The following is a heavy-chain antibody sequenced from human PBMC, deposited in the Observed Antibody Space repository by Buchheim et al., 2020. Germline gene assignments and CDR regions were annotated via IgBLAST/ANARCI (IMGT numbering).Heavy chain of an antibody. V-gene: IGHV3-66*01. D-gene: IGHD3-3*01. CDR3: ASRNYDFWTYYYYGMDV. CDR2: IYSGGST. Sequence: EVQLVESGGGLVQPGGSLRLSCAASGFTVSSNYMSWVRQAPGKGLEWVSVIYSGGSTYYADSVKGRFTISRDNYKNTLYLQMNSLRAEDTAVYYCASRNYDFWTYYYYGMDVWGQGTT. CDR1: GFTVSSNY. J-gene: IGHJ6*02.